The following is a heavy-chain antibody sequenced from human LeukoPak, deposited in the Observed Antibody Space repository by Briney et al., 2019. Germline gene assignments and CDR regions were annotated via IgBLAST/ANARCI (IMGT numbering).Heavy chain of an antibody. D-gene: IGHD3-10*01. Sequence: SETLSLTCSVSGGSISSGSYYGRGVRRPGGRGLEWIGRIYTSGSTNYNPSRKSRVSISVDTSKNQFSLKLSSVTAADTAVYYCTTRRPPGDYWGQGTLVTVSS. J-gene: IGHJ4*02. V-gene: IGHV4-61*02. CDR1: GGSISSGSYY. CDR3: TTRRPPGDY. CDR2: IYTSGST.